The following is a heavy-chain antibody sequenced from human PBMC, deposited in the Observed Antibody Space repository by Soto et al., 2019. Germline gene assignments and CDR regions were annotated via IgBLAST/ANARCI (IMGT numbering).Heavy chain of an antibody. CDR2: MNPNSCNT. D-gene: IGHD2-2*01. J-gene: IGHJ6*03. V-gene: IGHV1-8*01. CDR1: GYTFTSYD. CDR3: ARASGSSTSYDYYYMDV. Sequence: QVQLVQSGAEVKKPGASVKVSCKASGYTFTSYDINWVRQATGQGLEWMGWMNPNSCNTGYAQKFQGRVTMTRNTSISTAYMELSSLRSEDTDVYYCARASGSSTSYDYYYMDVWGKGTTVTVSS.